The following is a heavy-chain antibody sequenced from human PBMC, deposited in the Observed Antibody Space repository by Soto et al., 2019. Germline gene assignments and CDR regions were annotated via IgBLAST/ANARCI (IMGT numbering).Heavy chain of an antibody. CDR1: GGTFSSYT. CDR2: IIPILGIA. J-gene: IGHJ4*02. D-gene: IGHD3-10*01. V-gene: IGHV1-69*08. CDR3: AREGYYGSGSSDY. Sequence: QVQLVQSGAEVKKPGSSVKVSCKASGGTFSSYTISWVRQAPGQGLEWMGRIIPILGIANYAQKFQGRVTITADKSTSTAYMELSSLRSEDTAVSYCAREGYYGSGSSDYWGQGTLVTVSS.